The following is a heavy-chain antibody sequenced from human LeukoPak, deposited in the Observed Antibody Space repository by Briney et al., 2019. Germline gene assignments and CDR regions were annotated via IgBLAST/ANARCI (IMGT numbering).Heavy chain of an antibody. CDR2: NNLNNGGT. CDR3: ARMTDYGGNSISPSDY. Sequence: ASVKVSCKASGYTFTDYYMHWVRQAPGQGLEWMGWNNLNNGGTKYAQKFQGRVTMTRDTSVTTAYMELSRLTFDDTAVYYCARMTDYGGNSISPSDYWGQGTLVTVSS. J-gene: IGHJ4*02. V-gene: IGHV1-2*02. D-gene: IGHD4-23*01. CDR1: GYTFTDYY.